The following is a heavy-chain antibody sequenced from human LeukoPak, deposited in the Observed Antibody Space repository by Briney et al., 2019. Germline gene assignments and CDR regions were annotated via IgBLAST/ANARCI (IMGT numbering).Heavy chain of an antibody. CDR1: GGSIYTYY. Sequence: PSDTLSLTCTVSGGSIYTYYWSWIRQPPGKGMEYIGSINYRGSTNYNPSLNGRLTISLDRSKNQFSLKVTSVTAADTAVYYCAGGFRYYGSGSYSHFDYWGQGSLVTVSS. J-gene: IGHJ4*02. D-gene: IGHD3-10*01. CDR2: INYRGST. V-gene: IGHV4-59*12. CDR3: AGGFRYYGSGSYSHFDY.